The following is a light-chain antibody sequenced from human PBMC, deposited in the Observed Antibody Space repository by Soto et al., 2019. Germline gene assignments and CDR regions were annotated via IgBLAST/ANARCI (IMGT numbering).Light chain of an antibody. Sequence: EIVMTQSPATLSVSPGERATLSCRASQSVSSNLAWYQQKPGQAPRLLIYGASTRATGIPARFSGSGSGTEFNITISRLQSEDFAVYYCQQYNNWPQTFGQGTKVEIK. V-gene: IGKV3-15*01. CDR2: GAS. J-gene: IGKJ1*01. CDR1: QSVSSN. CDR3: QQYNNWPQT.